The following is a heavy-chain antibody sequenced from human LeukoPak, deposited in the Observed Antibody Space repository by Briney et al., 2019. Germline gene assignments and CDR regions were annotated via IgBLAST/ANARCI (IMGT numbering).Heavy chain of an antibody. CDR1: GYTFTGYY. CDR2: INPNSGGT. V-gene: IGHV1-2*02. D-gene: IGHD2-15*01. Sequence: ASVKVSCKASGYTFTGYYMHWVRQAPGQGLEWMGWINPNSGGTNYAQKFQGRVTMTRDTPISTAYMELSRLRSDDTAVYYCARGIRYCSGGSCPFDYWGQGTLVTVSS. CDR3: ARGIRYCSGGSCPFDY. J-gene: IGHJ4*02.